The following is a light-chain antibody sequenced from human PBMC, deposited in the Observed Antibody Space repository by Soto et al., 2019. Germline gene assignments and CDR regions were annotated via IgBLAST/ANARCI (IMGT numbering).Light chain of an antibody. CDR2: AAS. CDR1: QTISND. Sequence: DIQMTQSPSSLSASVGDRVTITCRASQTISNDLYWYQQKPGKAPKLLIYAASSLQTGVPSRCSGRGSSTEFTLTISSLQPEDFATYYCQQSYSTPPYTFGQGTRLEIK. V-gene: IGKV1-39*01. CDR3: QQSYSTPPYT. J-gene: IGKJ2*01.